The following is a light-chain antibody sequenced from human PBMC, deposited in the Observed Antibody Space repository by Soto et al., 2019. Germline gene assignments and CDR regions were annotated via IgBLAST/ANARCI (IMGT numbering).Light chain of an antibody. CDR3: QQYNSYPLT. J-gene: IGKJ4*01. Sequence: DIQMTQSPSTLSASVGDRVTITCRASQSLSGWLAWYQQKPGKAHKLLIYKASSLGSGVPSSFSGSGSGTEFTLTISSLQPDDFATYYCQQYNSYPLTFGGGTKVEI. V-gene: IGKV1-5*03. CDR1: QSLSGW. CDR2: KAS.